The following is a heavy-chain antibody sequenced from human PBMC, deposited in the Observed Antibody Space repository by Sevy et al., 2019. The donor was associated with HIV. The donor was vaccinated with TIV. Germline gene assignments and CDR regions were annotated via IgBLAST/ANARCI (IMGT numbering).Heavy chain of an antibody. V-gene: IGHV3-30*18. CDR2: IAHDGNYR. J-gene: IGHJ6*02. CDR1: GFTFSTYD. CDR3: AKNRPPGGSYFSRHGMDV. Sequence: GGSLRLSCTASGFTFSTYDIHWVRQAPGKGPEWVAIIAHDGNYRYYSDSVRGRFSMSRDNSKNTAYLQMSGLSVEDTAVYYCAKNRPPGGSYFSRHGMDVWGRGTTVTVSS. D-gene: IGHD3-16*01.